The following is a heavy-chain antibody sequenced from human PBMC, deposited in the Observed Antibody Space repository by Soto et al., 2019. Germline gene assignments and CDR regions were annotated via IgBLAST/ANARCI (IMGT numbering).Heavy chain of an antibody. V-gene: IGHV1-2*04. D-gene: IGHD5-12*01. CDR1: GYSFTGYY. J-gene: IGHJ6*02. CDR3: ARNENPVGGHEDPYRYYLMAD. Sequence: SVNGSLRAGGYSFTGYYMHWVRRAPGQRLEVMGWINPNSGGTNYAHKFQGWVTMTRDTSISTAYRELRRLRSDDTAVYYCARNENPVGGHEDPYRYYLMADRAQGTT. CDR2: INPNSGGT.